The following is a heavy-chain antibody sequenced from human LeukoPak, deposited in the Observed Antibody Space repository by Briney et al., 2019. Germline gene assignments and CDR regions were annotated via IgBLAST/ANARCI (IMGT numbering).Heavy chain of an antibody. CDR2: ISGYNGNT. Sequence: ASVKVSCKASGYTFTSYGISWVRQAPGQGLEWMGWISGYNGNTNYAQKFQGSVTMTTDTSTSTAYMELRSLRSDDTAVYYCARALLFYDFWSANWFDPWGQGTLVTVSS. D-gene: IGHD3-3*01. CDR3: ARALLFYDFWSANWFDP. J-gene: IGHJ5*02. CDR1: GYTFTSYG. V-gene: IGHV1-18*01.